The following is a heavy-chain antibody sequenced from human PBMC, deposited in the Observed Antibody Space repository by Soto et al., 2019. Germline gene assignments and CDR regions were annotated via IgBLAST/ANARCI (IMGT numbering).Heavy chain of an antibody. J-gene: IGHJ5*02. CDR1: GGSISSYY. Sequence: PSETLSLTCTVSGGSISSYYWSWIRQPPGKGLEWIGYIYYSGSTSYNPSLKSRVTISVDTSKNQFSLKLSSVTAADTAVYYCARDISQEAAANWFDPWGQGTLVTVSS. D-gene: IGHD2-15*01. CDR3: ARDISQEAAANWFDP. V-gene: IGHV4-59*01. CDR2: IYYSGST.